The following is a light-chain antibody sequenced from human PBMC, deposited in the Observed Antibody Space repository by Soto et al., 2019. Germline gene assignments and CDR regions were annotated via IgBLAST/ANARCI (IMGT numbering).Light chain of an antibody. CDR1: QTVGSV. J-gene: IGKJ1*01. Sequence: RMTQTHSTLSASVGDRGSITCRASQTVGSVLAWYQQRPGKPPNLLIYKASTLASGVPSRFSGSGSGTEFTLTINSLQPDDFATYYCQQYHIYSGTFGQGTKVDIK. V-gene: IGKV1-5*03. CDR3: QQYHIYSGT. CDR2: KAS.